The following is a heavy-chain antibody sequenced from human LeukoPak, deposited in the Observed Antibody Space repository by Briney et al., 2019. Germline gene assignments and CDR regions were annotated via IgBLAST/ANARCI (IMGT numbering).Heavy chain of an antibody. Sequence: SETLSLTCSVSGASTTNSRYYWVWIRQPPGKGLEWIGSVSYKGVTYYGPSFRSRFAISIDTSRDQFSLSLASVTAADTAVYYCATLTMSGLGIIPPASWGQGTLVTVSS. D-gene: IGHD3/OR15-3a*01. J-gene: IGHJ5*02. CDR2: VSYKGVT. CDR1: GASTTNSRYY. CDR3: ATLTMSGLGIIPPAS. V-gene: IGHV4-39*01.